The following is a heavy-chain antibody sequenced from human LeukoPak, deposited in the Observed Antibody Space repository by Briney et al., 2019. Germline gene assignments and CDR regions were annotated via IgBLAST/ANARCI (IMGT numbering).Heavy chain of an antibody. J-gene: IGHJ5*02. CDR3: AKAMREAAAFNWFDH. CDR2: VSYYGSNR. D-gene: IGHD6-13*01. CDR1: GFTFSSYG. Sequence: PGGSLRLSCAASGFTFSSYGMHWVRQAPGKGLEWVAVVSYYGSNRYYADSVKGRFTISRDTSKNTLYLQMNSLRAEDTAVYYCAKAMREAAAFNWFDHWGQGTLVTVSS. V-gene: IGHV3-30*18.